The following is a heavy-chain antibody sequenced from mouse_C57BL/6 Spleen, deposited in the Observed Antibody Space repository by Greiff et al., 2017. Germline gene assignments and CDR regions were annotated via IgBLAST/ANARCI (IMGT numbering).Heavy chain of an antibody. V-gene: IGHV5-4*03. CDR2: ISDGGSYT. J-gene: IGHJ3*01. Sequence: EVKVEESGGGLVKPGGSLKLSCAASGFTFSSYAMSWVRQTPEKRLEWVATISDGGSYTYYPDYVKGRFTISRDNAKNNLYLQMSHLKSEDTAMYYCARGAIYYDYDVGFAYWGQGTLVTVSA. D-gene: IGHD2-4*01. CDR3: ARGAIYYDYDVGFAY. CDR1: GFTFSSYA.